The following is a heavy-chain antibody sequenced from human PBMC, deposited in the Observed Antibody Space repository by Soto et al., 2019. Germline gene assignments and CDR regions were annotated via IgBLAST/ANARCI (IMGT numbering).Heavy chain of an antibody. CDR1: GFSLDSNGMC. D-gene: IGHD7-27*01. Sequence: SGPTLVNPTQTLTLTYTFSGFSLDSNGMCVNWIRQPPGKALEWLALIDWDDDKYYSTSLKTRLTISRDTSKNQVVLTMTNMYPVDTATYYCARTSALPLGYPHGMDVWGQGTTVTVSS. CDR3: ARTSALPLGYPHGMDV. J-gene: IGHJ6*02. CDR2: IDWDDDK. V-gene: IGHV2-70*13.